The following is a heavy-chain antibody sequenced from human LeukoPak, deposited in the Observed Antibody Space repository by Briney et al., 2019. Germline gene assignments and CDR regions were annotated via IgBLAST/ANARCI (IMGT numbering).Heavy chain of an antibody. J-gene: IGHJ6*02. V-gene: IGHV1-18*01. Sequence: ASVKVSCKASGYTFTSYGISWVRQAPGQGLEWMGWISACNGNTNYAQKLQGRVTMTTDTSTSTAYMELRSLRSDDTAVYYCARDDKTDYYYGMDVWGQGTTVTVSS. CDR2: ISACNGNT. CDR1: GYTFTSYG. CDR3: ARDDKTDYYYGMDV.